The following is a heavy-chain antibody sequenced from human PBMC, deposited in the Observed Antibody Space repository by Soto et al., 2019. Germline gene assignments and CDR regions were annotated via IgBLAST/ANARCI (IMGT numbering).Heavy chain of an antibody. J-gene: IGHJ4*02. Sequence: GESLKISCKGFGYSFDTYWIGWVRQMPGKGLEWVGIYDPVNSAARYSPSFEGQVVISADKSVSTAYLQWSSLKASDTAMYYCARLNVDTAMVNKDYWGQGTLVTVSS. D-gene: IGHD5-18*01. CDR3: ARLNVDTAMVNKDY. V-gene: IGHV5-51*01. CDR2: YDPVNSAA. CDR1: GYSFDTYW.